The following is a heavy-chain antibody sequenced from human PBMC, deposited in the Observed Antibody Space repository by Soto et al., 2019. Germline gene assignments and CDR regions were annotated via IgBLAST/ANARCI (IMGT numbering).Heavy chain of an antibody. CDR3: AREVIAATGTIRWFDP. Sequence: GGSLRLSCAASGFTFSRHWMHWVRQTPGKGPVWVSRINDDGSSTKYADSVKGRFTIARDNAKNTVFLQMSSLRAEDTAVYYCAREVIAATGTIRWFDPWGQGTLVTVSS. V-gene: IGHV3-74*03. CDR2: INDDGSST. D-gene: IGHD6-25*01. J-gene: IGHJ5*02. CDR1: GFTFSRHW.